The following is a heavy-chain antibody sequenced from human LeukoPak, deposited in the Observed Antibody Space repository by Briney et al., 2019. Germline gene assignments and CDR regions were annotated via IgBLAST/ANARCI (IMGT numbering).Heavy chain of an antibody. CDR3: ARDSSSWYAEPYYFDY. D-gene: IGHD6-13*01. V-gene: IGHV3-7*01. Sequence: GGSLRLSCAASGFTFSSYWMSWVRQAPGKGLEWVANIKQDGSEKYYVDSVKGRFTISRDNAKNSLYLQMNNLRAEDTAVYYCARDSSSWYAEPYYFDYWGQGTLVTVSS. CDR1: GFTFSSYW. CDR2: IKQDGSEK. J-gene: IGHJ4*02.